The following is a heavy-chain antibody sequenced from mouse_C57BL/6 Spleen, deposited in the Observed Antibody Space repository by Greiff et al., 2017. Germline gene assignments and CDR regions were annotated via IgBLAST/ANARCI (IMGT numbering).Heavy chain of an antibody. V-gene: IGHV1-76*01. Sequence: VKLQESGAELVRPGASVKLSCKASGYTFTDYYINWVKQRPGQGLEWIARIYPGSGNTYYNEKFKGKATLTAEKSSSTAYMQLSSLTSEDSAVYFCARNPWDYWGQGTTLTVSS. CDR2: IYPGSGNT. CDR1: GYTFTDYY. CDR3: ARNPWDY. J-gene: IGHJ2*01.